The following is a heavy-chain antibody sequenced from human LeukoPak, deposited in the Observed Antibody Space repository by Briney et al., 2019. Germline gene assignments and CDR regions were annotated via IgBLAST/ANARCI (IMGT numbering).Heavy chain of an antibody. CDR1: GYTFTGYY. CDR2: INPNSGGT. Sequence: ASVKVSCKASGYTFTGYYMHWVRQAPGQGLEWMGWINPNSGGTNYAQKLQGRVTMTTDTSTSTAYMELRSLRSDDTAVYYCARDIYDFWSGYHYTYYYYGMDVWGQGTTVTVSS. J-gene: IGHJ6*02. D-gene: IGHD3-3*01. CDR3: ARDIYDFWSGYHYTYYYYGMDV. V-gene: IGHV1-2*02.